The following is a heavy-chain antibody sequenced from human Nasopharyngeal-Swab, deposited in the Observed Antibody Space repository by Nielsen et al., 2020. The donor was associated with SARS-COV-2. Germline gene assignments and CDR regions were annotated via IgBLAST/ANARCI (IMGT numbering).Heavy chain of an antibody. CDR2: IYRFSST. CDR1: GFTVSTNY. J-gene: IGHJ6*03. D-gene: IGHD3-10*01. Sequence: GGSLRLSCAASGFTVSTNYMSWVRQSPGKGLEWVSVIYRFSSTYDADSVRGRFTISRDSSKNTLYLQMNSLGVEDTAVYYCARGIYDSEVPYMDLWGKGTTVTVSS. V-gene: IGHV3-53*01. CDR3: ARGIYDSEVPYMDL.